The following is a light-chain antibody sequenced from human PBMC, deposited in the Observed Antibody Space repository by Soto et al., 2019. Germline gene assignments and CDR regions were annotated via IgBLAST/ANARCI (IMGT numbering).Light chain of an antibody. V-gene: IGKV2D-29*02. J-gene: IGKJ1*01. CDR2: EVS. CDR3: LQSTQLPWT. CDR1: QNLLHSDGRTF. Sequence: EIVLTQTPLSLSVTPGQPASISCKSSQNLLHSDGRTFLYWYLQKPCQSPQLLIYEVSNRFFGVPDRFSGSGSGTDFTLKVSRVEAEDVGVYYCLQSTQLPWTFGQGTKVEI.